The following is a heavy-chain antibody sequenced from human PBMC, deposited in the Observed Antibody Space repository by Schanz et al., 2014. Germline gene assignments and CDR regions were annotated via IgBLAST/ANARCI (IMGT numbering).Heavy chain of an antibody. V-gene: IGHV3-66*01. J-gene: IGHJ4*02. CDR3: AKGLYYDNTGGGFDY. CDR1: GFTVSSNH. D-gene: IGHD3-16*01. CDR2: IYSGIGA. Sequence: EGQLAESGGGLVQPGGSLRLSCAVSGFTVSSNHMSWVRQAPGKGLEWVSVIYSGIGAYYADSVKDRFTVSRDNSKNTLSLQMNSLRAEDTAVYYCAKGLYYDNTGGGFDYWGQGTLVTVSS.